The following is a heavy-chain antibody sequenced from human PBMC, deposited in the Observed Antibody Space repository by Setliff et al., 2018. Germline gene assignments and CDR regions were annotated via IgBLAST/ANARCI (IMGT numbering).Heavy chain of an antibody. D-gene: IGHD3-10*01. J-gene: IGHJ6*03. CDR3: ARAYYYASGNSHNYYMDV. CDR1: GGSISSGSYY. V-gene: IGHV4-61*01. Sequence: PSETLSLTCSVSGGSISSGSYYWSWIRQPPGKGLEWIGYFCHSGSMNYSPSLKGRVTMSVDTSNNQLSLKLTSVSAADTAVYYCARAYYYASGNSHNYYMDVWGKGTAVTVSS. CDR2: FCHSGSM.